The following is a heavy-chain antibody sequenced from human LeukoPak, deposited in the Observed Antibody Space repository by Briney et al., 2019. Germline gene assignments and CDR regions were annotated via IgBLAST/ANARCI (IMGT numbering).Heavy chain of an antibody. V-gene: IGHV3-21*01. J-gene: IGHJ6*04. CDR3: ARWAITMVRDPPRSYGMDV. CDR1: GFTFADHA. Sequence: GGSLRLSCIASGFTFADHAMSWVRQAPGKGLEWVSSISSSSSYIYYADSVKGRFTISRDNAKNSLYLQMNSLRAEDTVVYYCARWAITMVRDPPRSYGMDVWGKGTTVTVSS. CDR2: ISSSSSYI. D-gene: IGHD3-10*01.